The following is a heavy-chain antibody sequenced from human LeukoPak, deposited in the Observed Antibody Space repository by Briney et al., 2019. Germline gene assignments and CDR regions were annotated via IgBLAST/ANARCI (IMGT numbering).Heavy chain of an antibody. D-gene: IGHD3-22*01. J-gene: IGHJ6*03. CDR2: IYYSGST. V-gene: IGHV4-59*01. CDR3: TRGSIAYYYMDV. Sequence: SETLSLTCTVSGGSTSSYYWSWIRQPPGKGLEWIGNIYYSGSTNYNPSLKSRVTISVDTSKNQFSLKLSSVTAADTAVYYCTRGSIAYYYMDVWAKGPRSPSP. CDR1: GGSTSSYY.